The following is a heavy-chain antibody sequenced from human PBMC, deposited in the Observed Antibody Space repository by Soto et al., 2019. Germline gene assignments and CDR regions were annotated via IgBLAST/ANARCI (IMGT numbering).Heavy chain of an antibody. Sequence: EVQLLESGGGLVQPGGSLGLSCAASGFTFSSYGMTWVRQAPGKGLEWVSTISGSDGGTYFADSVKGRFTISRDNSRNTLYLQMNSLGAEDTAVYYCAIVNTALDYWGQGTLVTVSS. D-gene: IGHD5-18*01. CDR1: GFTFSSYG. V-gene: IGHV3-23*01. CDR2: ISGSDGGT. CDR3: AIVNTALDY. J-gene: IGHJ4*02.